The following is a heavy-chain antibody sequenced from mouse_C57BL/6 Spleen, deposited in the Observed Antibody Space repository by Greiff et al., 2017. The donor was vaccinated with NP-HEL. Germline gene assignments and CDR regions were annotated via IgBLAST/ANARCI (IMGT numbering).Heavy chain of an antibody. CDR1: GFTFSSYA. V-gene: IGHV5-4*01. CDR3: ARDTSEAMDY. J-gene: IGHJ4*01. CDR2: ISDGGSYT. D-gene: IGHD5-1*01. Sequence: EVKVVEAGGGLVKPGGSLKLSCAASGFTFSSYALSWVRPNPEKGLEWVATISDGGSYTYYPDNVKGRFTISRDNAKNNLYLQMSHLKSEDTAMYYCARDTSEAMDYWGQGTSVTVSS.